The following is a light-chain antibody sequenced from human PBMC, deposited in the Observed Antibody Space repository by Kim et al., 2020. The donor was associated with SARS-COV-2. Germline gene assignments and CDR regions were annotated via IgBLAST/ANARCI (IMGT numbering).Light chain of an antibody. V-gene: IGLV3-19*01. J-gene: IGLJ2*01. Sequence: GQKVRITWKGDSVRSYYAIWYQHKTGNAPVLVIYGKNNRPSGIPDRFSASSSGNTASLTITGAQAEDEADYYCNSQGRSVNHEVFGGGTQLTVL. CDR3: NSQGRSVNHEV. CDR1: SVRSYY. CDR2: GKN.